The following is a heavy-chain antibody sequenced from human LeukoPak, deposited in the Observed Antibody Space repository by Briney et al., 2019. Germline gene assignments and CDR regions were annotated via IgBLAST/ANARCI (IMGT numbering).Heavy chain of an antibody. J-gene: IGHJ4*02. V-gene: IGHV4-30-2*01. CDR1: GGSISSGGYY. D-gene: IGHD1-26*01. Sequence: SETLSLTCTVSGGSISSGGYYWSWIRQPPGKGLEWIGYIYHSGSTYYNPSLKSRVTISVDRSKNQFSLKLSSVTAADAAVYYCAGSPRWEPLGWGQGTLVTVSS. CDR3: AGSPRWEPLG. CDR2: IYHSGST.